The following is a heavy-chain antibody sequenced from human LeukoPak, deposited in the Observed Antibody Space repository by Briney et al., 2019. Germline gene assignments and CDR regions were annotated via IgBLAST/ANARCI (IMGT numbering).Heavy chain of an antibody. V-gene: IGHV3-21*01. CDR1: GFTFSGYS. Sequence: GGSLRLSCAASGFTFSGYSMNWVRQAPGKGLEWVSSISSSSTYIYYADSVKGRFTISRDNAKNSLYLQMNSMRAEDTAVYYCARPARAYCGGDCPIDYWGQGTLVTVSS. J-gene: IGHJ4*02. CDR3: ARPARAYCGGDCPIDY. CDR2: ISSSSTYI. D-gene: IGHD2-21*01.